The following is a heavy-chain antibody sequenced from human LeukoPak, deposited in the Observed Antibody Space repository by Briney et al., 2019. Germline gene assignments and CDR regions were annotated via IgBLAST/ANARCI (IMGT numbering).Heavy chain of an antibody. CDR1: VGSFSGYY. V-gene: IGHV4-34*01. Sequence: SETLSLTCAVYVGSFSGYYWSWIRQTPGKGLEWIGEINHSGSTRYNPSLKSRVTVSVLTSKNQFSLKLSSVNAADTAVYYCARLYTNSWSVARFDYWGQGTLVTVSS. J-gene: IGHJ4*02. CDR3: ARLYTNSWSVARFDY. D-gene: IGHD6-13*01. CDR2: INHSGST.